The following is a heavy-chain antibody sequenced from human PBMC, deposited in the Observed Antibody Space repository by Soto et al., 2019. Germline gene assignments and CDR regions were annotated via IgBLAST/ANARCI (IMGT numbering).Heavy chain of an antibody. J-gene: IGHJ6*02. V-gene: IGHV3-23*01. CDR2: ISGSGGSA. Sequence: PGGSLRLSCAASGFTFSSGAMSWARQAPGKGLEWVSAISGSGGSAYYADSVKGRFTISRDNSNNTRYLQMNSLRAEDTAVYYCAKDQKPDTAMEYYYGMDVCGQGPTVTVSS. CDR1: GFTFSSGA. CDR3: AKDQKPDTAMEYYYGMDV. D-gene: IGHD5-18*01.